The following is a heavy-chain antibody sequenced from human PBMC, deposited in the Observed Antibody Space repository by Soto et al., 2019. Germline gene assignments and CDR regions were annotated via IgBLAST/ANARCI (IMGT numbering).Heavy chain of an antibody. D-gene: IGHD3-3*01. V-gene: IGHV1-2*04. J-gene: IGHJ6*03. Sequence: AASVKVSCKVSRYTLTELSMHWVRQAPGAGLEWMEGIDLKSGGINYAQKIQGWVTMTRDTSISTAYMELSRLRSDDTAVYYCVRSGMSVWSGYQMGYYYMDVWGKGTTVTVSS. CDR1: RYTLTELS. CDR3: VRSGMSVWSGYQMGYYYMDV. CDR2: IDLKSGGI.